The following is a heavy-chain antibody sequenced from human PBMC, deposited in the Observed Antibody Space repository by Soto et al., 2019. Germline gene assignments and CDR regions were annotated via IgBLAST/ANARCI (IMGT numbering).Heavy chain of an antibody. CDR3: AREAVAVYNWFDP. Sequence: SETLSLTCTVSGGSISSYYWSWIRQPPGKGLEWIGYIYYSGSTNYNPSLKSRVTISVDTSKNQFSLKLSSVTAADTAVYYCAREAVAVYNWFDPWGQGTQVTVSS. CDR2: IYYSGST. V-gene: IGHV4-59*01. D-gene: IGHD6-19*01. CDR1: GGSISSYY. J-gene: IGHJ5*01.